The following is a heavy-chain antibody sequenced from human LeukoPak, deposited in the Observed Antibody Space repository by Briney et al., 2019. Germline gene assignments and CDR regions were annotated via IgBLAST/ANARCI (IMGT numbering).Heavy chain of an antibody. V-gene: IGHV3-15*01. J-gene: IGHJ4*02. CDR2: IKSKTDGGTT. CDR3: ISGGLVHDY. CDR1: GFTFSNAW. Sequence: GGSLGLSCAASGFTFSNAWMTWVRQAPGKGLDWVGHIKSKTDGGTTDYAAPVKGRFTISRDDSKNTLYLHMNSLKTEDTAVYYCISGGLVHDYWGQGTLVTVSS. D-gene: IGHD6-19*01.